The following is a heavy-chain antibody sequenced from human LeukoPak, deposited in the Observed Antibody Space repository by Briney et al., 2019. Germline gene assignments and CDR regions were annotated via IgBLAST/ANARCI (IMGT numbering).Heavy chain of an antibody. Sequence: GASVKVSCKASLYIFTGYFMYWVGQAPGQGLEWMGWINPNSGGTNYAQKFQGRVTMTRDTSISTAYMELSRLRSDDTAVYYCARERGYIYGYYHSCGQGTLVTVSS. J-gene: IGHJ4*02. CDR1: LYIFTGYF. D-gene: IGHD5-18*01. V-gene: IGHV1-2*02. CDR3: ARERGYIYGYYHS. CDR2: INPNSGGT.